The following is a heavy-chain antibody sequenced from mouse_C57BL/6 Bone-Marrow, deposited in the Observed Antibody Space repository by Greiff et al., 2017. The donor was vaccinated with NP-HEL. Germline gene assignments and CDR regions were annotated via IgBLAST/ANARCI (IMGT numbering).Heavy chain of an antibody. CDR2: IYPGDGDT. J-gene: IGHJ4*01. CDR1: GYAFSSSW. D-gene: IGHD2-2*01. Sequence: QVQLKESGPELVKPGASVKISCKASGYAFSSSWMNWVKQRPGKGLEWIGRIYPGDGDTNYNGKFKGKATLTADKSSSTAYMQLSSLTSEDSAVYFCASYGYDGAMDYWGQGTSVTVSS. V-gene: IGHV1-82*01. CDR3: ASYGYDGAMDY.